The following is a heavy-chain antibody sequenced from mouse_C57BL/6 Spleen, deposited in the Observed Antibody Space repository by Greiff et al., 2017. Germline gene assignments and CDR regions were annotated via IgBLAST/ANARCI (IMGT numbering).Heavy chain of an antibody. CDR3: ARSDFSMDY. J-gene: IGHJ4*01. Sequence: EVQLQQSGPELVKPGASVKISCKASGYTFTDYYMNWVKQSHGKSLEWIGDINPNNGGTSYNQKFKGKATLTVDKSSSTAYMELRSLTSDDSAVYYCARSDFSMDYWGQGTSVTVSS. CDR1: GYTFTDYY. V-gene: IGHV1-26*01. CDR2: INPNNGGT.